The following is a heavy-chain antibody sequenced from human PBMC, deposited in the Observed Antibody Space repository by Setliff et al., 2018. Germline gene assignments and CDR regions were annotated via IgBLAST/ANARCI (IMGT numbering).Heavy chain of an antibody. CDR2: ISAYNGNT. CDR3: AKDSLSGWSAVDY. CDR1: GGTFSSYA. D-gene: IGHD6-19*01. V-gene: IGHV1-8*01. Sequence: ASVKVSCKASGGTFSSYAISWVRQAPGQGLEWMGWISAYNGNTGYAQKFQGRVTMTRNTSISTAYMELSSLRPEDTAVYYCAKDSLSGWSAVDYWGQGTLVTVSS. J-gene: IGHJ4*02.